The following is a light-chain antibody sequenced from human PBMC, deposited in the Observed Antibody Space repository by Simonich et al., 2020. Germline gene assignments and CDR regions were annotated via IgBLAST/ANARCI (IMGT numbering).Light chain of an antibody. J-gene: IGKJ2*01. CDR3: QQYGSSPYT. CDR1: QSVSSSY. CDR2: DAS. V-gene: IGKV3D-20*01. Sequence: EIVLTQSPGTLSLSPGERATLSCRASQSVSSSYLAWYQQKPGLAPRLLIYDASRRATGIPDRVRGSGSGTDFTLTISRLEPEDFAVYYCQQYGSSPYTFGQGTKLEIK.